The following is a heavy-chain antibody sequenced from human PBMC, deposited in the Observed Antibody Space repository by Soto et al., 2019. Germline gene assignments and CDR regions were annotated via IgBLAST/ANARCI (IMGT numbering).Heavy chain of an antibody. J-gene: IGHJ3*02. V-gene: IGHV1-2*04. D-gene: IGHD3-3*01. Sequence: GASVKVSCKASGYTFTSYDINWVRQATGQGLEWMGWINPKSGGTYYAQKFQGWVTMTRDTSISTVYMELSRLRSDDTAVYYCARDIVHYDFWSGDYDGFDIWGQGTMVNVS. CDR2: INPKSGGT. CDR3: ARDIVHYDFWSGDYDGFDI. CDR1: GYTFTSYD.